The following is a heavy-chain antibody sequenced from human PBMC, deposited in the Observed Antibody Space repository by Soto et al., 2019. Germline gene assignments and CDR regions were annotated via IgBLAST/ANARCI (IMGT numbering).Heavy chain of an antibody. CDR2: IKQDGGEK. V-gene: IGHV3-7*01. CDR1: GFTFNRFW. J-gene: IGHJ4*02. CDR3: ATSSYSSGWYAGY. Sequence: EVQLVESGGGLVQPGGSLRLSCAASGFTFNRFWMSWVRQAPGKGLEWVANIKQDGGEKYYVDSVKGRFTISRDNAKISLYLQMNSLRDGDTAVYYCATSSYSSGWYAGYWGQGTLVTVSS. D-gene: IGHD6-19*01.